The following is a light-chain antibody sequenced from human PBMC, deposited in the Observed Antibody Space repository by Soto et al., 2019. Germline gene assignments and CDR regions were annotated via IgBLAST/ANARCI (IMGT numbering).Light chain of an antibody. CDR3: QQYGSSLIT. CDR2: DAS. J-gene: IGKJ5*01. V-gene: IGKV3-11*01. Sequence: IVLTQSPATLSLSPGERATVSCRASQSVIGYLARYQQKLGQAPRLIIYDASKRANGSPARFSGSGFVTDFTRTISSLEPEDFAMYYGQQYGSSLITFGQGTRLEIK. CDR1: QSVIGY.